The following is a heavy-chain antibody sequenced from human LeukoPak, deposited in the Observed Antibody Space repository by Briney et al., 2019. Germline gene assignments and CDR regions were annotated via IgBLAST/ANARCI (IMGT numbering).Heavy chain of an antibody. CDR3: ATPTNWNDNYYYYYGMDV. V-gene: IGHV1-2*02. D-gene: IGHD1-1*01. Sequence: ASVTVSCKASGYTFTGYYMRWVRQAPGQGLEWMGWINPNSGGTNYAQKFQGRVTMTRDTSISTAYMELSRLRSDDTAVYYCATPTNWNDNYYYYYGMDVWGQGTTVTVSS. CDR2: INPNSGGT. CDR1: GYTFTGYY. J-gene: IGHJ6*02.